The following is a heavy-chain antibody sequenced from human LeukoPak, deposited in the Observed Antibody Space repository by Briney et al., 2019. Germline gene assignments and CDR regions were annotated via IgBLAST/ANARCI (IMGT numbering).Heavy chain of an antibody. J-gene: IGHJ5*02. CDR3: ARDYRDYDQDWFDP. V-gene: IGHV3-66*01. Sequence: GGSVRLSCAASGFTVSSNYMSWVRQAPGKGLEWVSVIYSGGSTYYADSVKGRFTISRDNSKNTLYLQMNSLRAEDTAVYYCARDYRDYDQDWFDPWGQGTLVTVSS. CDR2: IYSGGST. CDR1: GFTVSSNY. D-gene: IGHD4-17*01.